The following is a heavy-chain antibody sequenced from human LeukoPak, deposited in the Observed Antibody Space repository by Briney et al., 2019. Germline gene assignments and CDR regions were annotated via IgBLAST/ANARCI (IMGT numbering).Heavy chain of an antibody. CDR1: GYTFTGYY. CDR3: ARDRRITMIVGGNWFEP. J-gene: IGHJ5*02. V-gene: IGHV1-2*06. D-gene: IGHD3-22*01. Sequence: ASVKVSCKASGYTFTGYYMHGVRQAPGQGLEWMGRINPNSGGTNYAQKFQGRVTMTRDTYISTAYMELSRLRSDDTAVYYCARDRRITMIVGGNWFEPWGQGTLVTVSS. CDR2: INPNSGGT.